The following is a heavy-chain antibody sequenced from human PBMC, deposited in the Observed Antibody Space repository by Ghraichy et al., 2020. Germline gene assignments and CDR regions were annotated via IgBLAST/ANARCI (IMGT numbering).Heavy chain of an antibody. V-gene: IGHV4-59*01. CDR1: GCSISSYY. Sequence: SETLSLTCTASGCSISSYYWSWIRQPPGKGLEWIGYIYYSGSTNYNPSRTSRVTISVDTSKNQFSLKLSSVTAADTAVYYCARLTVVTGYYFDYWGQGTLVTVSS. CDR3: ARLTVVTGYYFDY. D-gene: IGHD4-23*01. CDR2: IYYSGST. J-gene: IGHJ4*02.